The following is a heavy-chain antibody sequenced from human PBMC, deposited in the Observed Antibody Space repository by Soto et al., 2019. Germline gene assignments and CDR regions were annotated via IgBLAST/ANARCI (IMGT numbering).Heavy chain of an antibody. CDR1: GGSISSYY. Sequence: SETLSLTCTVSGGSISSYYWSWIRQPPGKGLEWIGYIYYSGSTNYNPSLKSRVTISVDTSKNQFSLKLSSVTAADTAVYYCARVDSQAYCGGDCDYYFDSWGQGTLVTVSS. CDR3: ARVDSQAYCGGDCDYYFDS. V-gene: IGHV4-59*01. CDR2: IYYSGST. D-gene: IGHD2-21*02. J-gene: IGHJ4*02.